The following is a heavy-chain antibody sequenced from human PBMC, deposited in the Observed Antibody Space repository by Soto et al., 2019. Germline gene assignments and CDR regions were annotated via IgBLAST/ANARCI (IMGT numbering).Heavy chain of an antibody. Sequence: EVQLVESGGGLIQPGGSLRLSCTASGFIVSSNYMSWVRQAPGKGLEWVSVIYSGGSTYYGDSVKGRFTISRDNSNKTLYLHMNNLRGEDTAVYHCARSHWGGRFDYWGQGALGTVSS. J-gene: IGHJ4*02. CDR1: GFIVSSNY. D-gene: IGHD7-27*01. V-gene: IGHV3-53*01. CDR3: ARSHWGGRFDY. CDR2: IYSGGST.